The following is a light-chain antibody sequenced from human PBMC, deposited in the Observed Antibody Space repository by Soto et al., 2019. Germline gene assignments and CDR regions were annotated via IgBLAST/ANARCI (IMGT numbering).Light chain of an antibody. CDR1: QGISSH. CDR2: TAS. V-gene: IGKV1-8*01. CDR3: QQYFSYPLS. J-gene: IGKJ4*01. Sequence: AIRMTQSPSSFSASTGDRVTITCRASQGISSHLAWYQVKPGKAPRLLIYTASCLESGVTSRFRGSGSGTGFTLTLCSLQSEDSADYYCQQYFSYPLSFGGGTKVEIK.